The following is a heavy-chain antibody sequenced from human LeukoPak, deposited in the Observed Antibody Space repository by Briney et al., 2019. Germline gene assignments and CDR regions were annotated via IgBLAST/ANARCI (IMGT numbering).Heavy chain of an antibody. J-gene: IGHJ4*02. D-gene: IGHD1-1*01. CDR1: RFTFITYA. CDR3: AKAPGYDY. CDR2: LSGSGGST. V-gene: IGHV3-23*01. Sequence: GGSLRLSCAPSRFTFITYAMSWVRQAPGEGLGWGSALSGSGGSTYYADSPKGRFTISSDNSKNTLYLQMNSLRAEDTAVYYCAKAPGYDYWGQGTLVTVSS.